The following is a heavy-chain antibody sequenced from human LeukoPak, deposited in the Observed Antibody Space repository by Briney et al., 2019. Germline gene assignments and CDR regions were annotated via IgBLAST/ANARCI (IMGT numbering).Heavy chain of an antibody. CDR3: ATITSMRVVLIS. Sequence: GGSLRLSCAASGFTFSSFDMTWVRQAPGKGLEWVSTISVGATNTYYADSVKGRFTISRDNSKNTLYLQMNSLRADDTAVYYCATITSMRVVLISWGQGTLVTVSS. CDR1: GFTFSSFD. CDR2: ISVGATNT. V-gene: IGHV3-23*01. D-gene: IGHD3-22*01. J-gene: IGHJ1*01.